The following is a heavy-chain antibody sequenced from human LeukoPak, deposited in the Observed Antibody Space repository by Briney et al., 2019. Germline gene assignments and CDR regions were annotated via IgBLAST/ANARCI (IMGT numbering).Heavy chain of an antibody. D-gene: IGHD2-2*01. J-gene: IGHJ4*02. CDR1: GFTFSSYW. V-gene: IGHV3-7*01. CDR2: IKQDGSEK. CDR3: ARDYCDRTSCLPGFDY. Sequence: PGGSLRLSCAASGFTFSSYWMSWVRQAPGKGLEWVANIKQDGSEKYYVDSVKGRFTTSRDNSKNTLFLQMNSLRAEDAAVYYCARDYCDRTSCLPGFDYWGQGTLVTVSS.